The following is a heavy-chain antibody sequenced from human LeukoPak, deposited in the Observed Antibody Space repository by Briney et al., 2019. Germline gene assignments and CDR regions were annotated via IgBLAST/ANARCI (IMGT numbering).Heavy chain of an antibody. V-gene: IGHV3-30-3*01. J-gene: IGHJ4*02. CDR3: ASDMSYSGYYIDY. Sequence: GGSLRLSCAASGFTFDDYAMHWVRQAPGKGLEWVALISYDGSNKYYADSVKGRFTISRDNSKNTLYLQMNSLSPEDTAVYYCASDMSYSGYYIDYWGQGTLVTVSS. D-gene: IGHD3-3*01. CDR2: ISYDGSNK. CDR1: GFTFDDYA.